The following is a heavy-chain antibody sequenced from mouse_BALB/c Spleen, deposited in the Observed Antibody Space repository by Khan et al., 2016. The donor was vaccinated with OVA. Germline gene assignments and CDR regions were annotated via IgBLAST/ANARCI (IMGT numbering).Heavy chain of an antibody. V-gene: IGHV1S137*01. J-gene: IGHJ3*01. CDR2: ISIYYGDA. Sequence: QVQLKESGAELVRPGVSVKISCKGSGYTFTDFTLHWVKQSHAMSLEWIGVISIYYGDATYNQRFKDKATMTVDKSSSTAYMELARLTSEDSAIYYCTRGGGGNRFAYWGQGTLVTVSA. CDR1: GYTFTDFT. CDR3: TRGGGGNRFAY.